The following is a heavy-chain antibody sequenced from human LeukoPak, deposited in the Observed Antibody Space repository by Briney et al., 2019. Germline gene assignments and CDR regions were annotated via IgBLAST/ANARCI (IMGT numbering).Heavy chain of an antibody. CDR1: GFTFSSFA. D-gene: IGHD3-22*01. V-gene: IGHV3-23*01. CDR2: ISASGGST. CDR3: AKGFYDNSASGVFDI. Sequence: PGGSLRLSCAASGFTFSSFATSWVRQAPGKGLEWGSGISASGGSTYYADSVKGRFTISRDNSKNTLYLQMNSLRAEDTAVYYCAKGFYDNSASGVFDIWGQGTMVTVSS. J-gene: IGHJ3*02.